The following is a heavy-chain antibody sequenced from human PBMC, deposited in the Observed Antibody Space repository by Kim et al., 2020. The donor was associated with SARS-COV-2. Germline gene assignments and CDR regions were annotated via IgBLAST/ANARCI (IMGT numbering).Heavy chain of an antibody. D-gene: IGHD3-22*01. V-gene: IGHV3-30-3*01. Sequence: GGSLRLSCAASGFTFSSYAMHWVRQAPGKGLEWVAVISYDGSNKYYADSVKGRFTISRDNSKNTLYLQMNSLRAEDTAVYYCARDSNYYDSSGYSHAFDYWGQGTLVTVSS. CDR2: ISYDGSNK. CDR3: ARDSNYYDSSGYSHAFDY. CDR1: GFTFSSYA. J-gene: IGHJ4*02.